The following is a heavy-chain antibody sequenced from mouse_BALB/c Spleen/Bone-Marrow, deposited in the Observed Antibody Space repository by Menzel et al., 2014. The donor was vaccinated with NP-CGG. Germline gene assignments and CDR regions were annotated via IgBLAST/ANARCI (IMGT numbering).Heavy chain of an antibody. CDR2: INPGSGGT. V-gene: IGHV1-54*01. D-gene: IGHD2-1*01. J-gene: IGHJ2*01. Sequence: VQLQQSGAELVRPGTSVKVSCKAFGYAFTNYLIEWVKQRPGQGLEWIGVINPGSGGTNYNEKFKGKATLTADKSSSTAYMQLSSLTSDDSAVYFCARIYYGNYYWGQGTTLTVSS. CDR3: ARIYYGNYY. CDR1: GYAFTNYL.